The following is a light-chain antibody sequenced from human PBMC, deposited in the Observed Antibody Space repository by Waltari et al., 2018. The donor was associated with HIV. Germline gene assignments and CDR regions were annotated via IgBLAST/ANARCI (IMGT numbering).Light chain of an antibody. Sequence: DIVMTQTQLSLSVTPGQPASISCKSSQRLLRSDGRTFLYWFLQRPGQSPQVLIYEVSNRFSGVPDRFSGSGSGTDFTLKIRRVEAEDFGIYYCMQSIQLPITFGQGTRLEI. CDR2: EVS. CDR3: MQSIQLPIT. CDR1: QRLLRSDGRTF. V-gene: IGKV2D-29*02. J-gene: IGKJ5*01.